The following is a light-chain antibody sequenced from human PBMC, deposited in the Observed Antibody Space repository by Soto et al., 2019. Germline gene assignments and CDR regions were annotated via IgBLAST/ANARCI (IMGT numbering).Light chain of an antibody. CDR3: QQYGNSPLT. V-gene: IGKV1-5*01. J-gene: IGKJ4*01. CDR2: DAS. Sequence: DIQMTQSLSTLSASIGDTVTITCQASQNINNWISWYQQKPEKAPKFLIYDASTLESGVPSRFSGSGFWTEFSLTISSLQPDDFAVYFCQQYGNSPLTFGGGTKVDIK. CDR1: QNINNW.